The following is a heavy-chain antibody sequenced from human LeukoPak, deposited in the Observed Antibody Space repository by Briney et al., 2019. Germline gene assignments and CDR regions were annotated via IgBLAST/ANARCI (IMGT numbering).Heavy chain of an antibody. CDR3: AKDMFTSSWGYFDY. D-gene: IGHD6-13*01. V-gene: IGHV3-9*01. CDR2: ISWNSGTI. CDR1: GFTFDDYA. J-gene: IGHJ4*02. Sequence: PGGSLRLSCAASGFTFDDYAMHWVRQAPGKGLEWVSSISWNSGTIAYADSVKGRFTISRDNAKNSLYLQMNSLRAEDTALYYCAKDMFTSSWGYFDYWGQGTLVTVSS.